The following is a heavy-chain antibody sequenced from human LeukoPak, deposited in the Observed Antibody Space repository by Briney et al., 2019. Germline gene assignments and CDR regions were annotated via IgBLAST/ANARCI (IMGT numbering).Heavy chain of an antibody. D-gene: IGHD3/OR15-3a*01. CDR1: GGSFSGYY. Sequence: SETLSLTCAVYGGSFSGYYWSWIRQPPGKGLEWIGEINHSGSTNYNPSLKSRVTISVDTSKNQFSLKLSSVTAADTAVYYCARGGGLGYYYYYMDVWGKGTTVTVSS. V-gene: IGHV4-34*01. CDR2: INHSGST. J-gene: IGHJ6*03. CDR3: ARGGGLGYYYYYMDV.